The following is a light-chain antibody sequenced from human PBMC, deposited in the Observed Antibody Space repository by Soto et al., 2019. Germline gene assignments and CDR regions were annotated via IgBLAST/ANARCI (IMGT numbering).Light chain of an antibody. J-gene: IGLJ3*02. CDR2: EVS. CDR1: SSDVGSYNL. Sequence: QSALTQPASVSGSPGQSITISCTGTSSDVGSYNLVSWYQQHPGKAPKLMIYEVSKRPSGVSNRCSGSKSGNTASLTISGLQAEDEADYYCCSYAGSSTPWVFGGGTKVTVL. V-gene: IGLV2-23*02. CDR3: CSYAGSSTPWV.